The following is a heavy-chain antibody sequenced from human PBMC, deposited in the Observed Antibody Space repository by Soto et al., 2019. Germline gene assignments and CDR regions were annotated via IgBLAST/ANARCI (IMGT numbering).Heavy chain of an antibody. CDR2: IYRSGTT. Sequence: AETLCRNCVVSSFPISIGNYWGWIRQSPGKGLESIASIYRSGTTSYNPSLKSRVTISVDPSKNQFSLMLTAVTAADTAVYYCARTHSGSYYSVFSYWGRGSLFTVYS. CDR3: ARTHSGSYYSVFSY. J-gene: IGHJ4*02. CDR1: SFPISIGNY. D-gene: IGHD1-26*01. V-gene: IGHV4-38-2*01.